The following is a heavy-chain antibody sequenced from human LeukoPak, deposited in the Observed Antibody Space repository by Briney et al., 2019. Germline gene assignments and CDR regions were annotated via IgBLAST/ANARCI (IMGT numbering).Heavy chain of an antibody. J-gene: IGHJ4*02. Sequence: ASVKVSCKASGGTFSSYAISWVRQAPGQGLEWMGRIIPILGIANYAQKFQGRVTITADKSTSTAYMELSSLRSEDTAVHYCASDYYGSGPPAYWGQGTLVTASS. V-gene: IGHV1-69*04. D-gene: IGHD3-10*01. CDR1: GGTFSSYA. CDR2: IIPILGIA. CDR3: ASDYYGSGPPAY.